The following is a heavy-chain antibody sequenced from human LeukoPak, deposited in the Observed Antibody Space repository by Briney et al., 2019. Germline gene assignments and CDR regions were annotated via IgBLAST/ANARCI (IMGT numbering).Heavy chain of an antibody. CDR2: ISGSGGST. D-gene: IGHD6-19*01. CDR3: AKARTFQRWLVPTIDY. Sequence: GGSLRLSCAASGFTFSSYAMSWVRQAPGKGLEWVSAISGSGGSTYYADSVKGRFTISRDNSKNTLYLQMNSLRAEDTAVYYCAKARTFQRWLVPTIDYWGQGTLVTVSS. J-gene: IGHJ4*02. V-gene: IGHV3-23*01. CDR1: GFTFSSYA.